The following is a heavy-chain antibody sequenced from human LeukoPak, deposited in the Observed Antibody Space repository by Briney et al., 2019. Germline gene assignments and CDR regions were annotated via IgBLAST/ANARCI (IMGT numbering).Heavy chain of an antibody. D-gene: IGHD5-12*01. CDR3: ARDRPIVATKRDWFDP. Sequence: GGSLRLSCAASGFTFSSYGMHWVRQAPGKGLEWVAVISYDGSNKYYADSVKGRFTISRDNAKNSLYLQMNSLRAEDTAVYYCARDRPIVATKRDWFDPWGQGTLVTVSS. V-gene: IGHV3-30*03. CDR2: ISYDGSNK. CDR1: GFTFSSYG. J-gene: IGHJ5*02.